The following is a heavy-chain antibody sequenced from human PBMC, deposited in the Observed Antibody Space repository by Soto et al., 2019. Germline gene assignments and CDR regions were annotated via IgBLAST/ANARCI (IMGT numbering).Heavy chain of an antibody. CDR2: IIPIFGTA. V-gene: IGHV1-69*12. CDR3: ARVRCSSGWYGCLSYFDL. Sequence: QVQLVQSGAEVKKPGSSVKVSCKASGGTFSSYAISWVRQAPGQGLEWMGGIIPIFGTANYAQKFQGRVTITADESTSTAYMELSSLRSEETAVYYCARVRCSSGWYGCLSYFDLWGRGTLVTVSS. J-gene: IGHJ2*01. CDR1: GGTFSSYA. D-gene: IGHD6-19*01.